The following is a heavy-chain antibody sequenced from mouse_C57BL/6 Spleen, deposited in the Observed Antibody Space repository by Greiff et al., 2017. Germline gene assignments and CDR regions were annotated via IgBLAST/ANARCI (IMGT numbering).Heavy chain of an antibody. D-gene: IGHD4-1*01. V-gene: IGHV1-50*01. CDR3: ARGKLGRAYFDV. CDR2: IDPSDSYT. Sequence: QVQLKQPGAELVKPGASVKLSCKASGYTFTSYWMQWVKQRPGQGLEWIGEIDPSDSYTNYNQKFKGKATLTVDTSSSTAYMQLSSLTSEDSAVYYCARGKLGRAYFDVWGTGTTVTVSS. CDR1: GYTFTSYW. J-gene: IGHJ1*03.